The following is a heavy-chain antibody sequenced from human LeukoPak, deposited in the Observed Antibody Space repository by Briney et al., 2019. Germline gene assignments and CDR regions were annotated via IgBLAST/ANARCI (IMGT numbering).Heavy chain of an antibody. Sequence: GGSLRLSCAASGFTFSNYWMSWVRQAPGQGLEWVSSISSGSGYMYYADSVKGRFTISRDNARNSLFLQMNSLRAEDTAIYYCARPTSTTSNDGFDIWGRGTMVTVSS. J-gene: IGHJ3*02. D-gene: IGHD2-2*01. CDR3: ARPTSTTSNDGFDI. CDR1: GFTFSNYW. V-gene: IGHV3-21*01. CDR2: ISSGSGYM.